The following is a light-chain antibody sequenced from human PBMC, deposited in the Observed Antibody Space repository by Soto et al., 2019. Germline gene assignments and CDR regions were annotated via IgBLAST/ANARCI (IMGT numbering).Light chain of an antibody. J-gene: IGKJ5*01. CDR1: QSVTTN. V-gene: IGKV3-15*01. Sequence: EIVMTQSPATLSVSPGESATLSCRASQSVTTNLAWYQQQPGQDPRLLIYGASTRAAGIPARFSGSGSGTEYTRTITSLQPSDFSVDYCDQYYKCPSGTFGQGTRLEIK. CDR3: DQYYKCPSGT. CDR2: GAS.